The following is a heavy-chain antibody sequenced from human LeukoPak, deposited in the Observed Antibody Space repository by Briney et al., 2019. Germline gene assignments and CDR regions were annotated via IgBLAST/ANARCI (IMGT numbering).Heavy chain of an antibody. D-gene: IGHD2-2*03. CDR1: GFTFSNYG. V-gene: IGHV3-30*02. CDR3: AKDRFGYCSGSSCSYFDY. Sequence: PGGSLRLSCPASGFTFSNYGMHWVRQAPGKGLEWVAFIRYDGSNKYYADSVKGRFTISRDNSKNTLYLQMNSLRSGDTAVYYCAKDRFGYCSGSSCSYFDYWGQGTLVTVSS. CDR2: IRYDGSNK. J-gene: IGHJ4*02.